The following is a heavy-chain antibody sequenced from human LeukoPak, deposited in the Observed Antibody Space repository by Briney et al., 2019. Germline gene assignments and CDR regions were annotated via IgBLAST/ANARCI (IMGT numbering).Heavy chain of an antibody. CDR1: GFTFDDYG. J-gene: IGHJ6*03. Sequence: GGSLRLSCAASGFTFDDYGMSWVLQAPGNGLEWVSGIKWNGDSTDYADSVKGRFTISRDNAKNSLYLQMNSLRAEDTALYHCARERIAAAGKTPNPYYYYYMDVWGKGTTVTVSS. V-gene: IGHV3-20*01. CDR2: IKWNGDST. D-gene: IGHD6-13*01. CDR3: ARERIAAAGKTPNPYYYYYMDV.